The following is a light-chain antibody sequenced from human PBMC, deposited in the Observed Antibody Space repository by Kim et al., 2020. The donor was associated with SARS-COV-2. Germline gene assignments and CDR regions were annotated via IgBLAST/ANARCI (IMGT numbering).Light chain of an antibody. CDR3: EVWDRSSAHHV. V-gene: IGLV3-21*04. J-gene: IGLJ1*01. Sequence: SYELTQPPSVSVAPGKTARITCGGNNIGSKSVHWYKQKPGQAPLQVIYYDSEDDDDRPSGIPERFSGSNSGDTATLTIRRVEAGDEADYYCEVWDRSSAHHVFGTGTKVTVL. CDR2: YDSEDDD. CDR1: NIGSKS.